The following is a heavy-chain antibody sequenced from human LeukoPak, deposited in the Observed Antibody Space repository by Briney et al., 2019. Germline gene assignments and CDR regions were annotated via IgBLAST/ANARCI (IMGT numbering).Heavy chain of an antibody. V-gene: IGHV1-58*01. CDR3: ARDPDSTLSLDY. CDR1: GFTFTSSA. Sequence: ASVKVSCKASGFTFTSSAVQWVRQARGQRLEWIGWIVVGSGNTNYAQKFQERVTITRDMSTSTAYMELSSLRSEDTAVYYCARDPDSTLSLDYWGQGTLVTVSS. J-gene: IGHJ4*02. D-gene: IGHD5/OR15-5a*01. CDR2: IVVGSGNT.